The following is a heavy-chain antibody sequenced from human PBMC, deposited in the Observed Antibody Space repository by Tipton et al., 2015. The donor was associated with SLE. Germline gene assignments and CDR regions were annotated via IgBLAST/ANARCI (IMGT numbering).Heavy chain of an antibody. CDR2: IYYSGST. V-gene: IGHV4-30-4*08. CDR1: GGSISSYY. D-gene: IGHD5-12*01. CDR3: ARSGPDGWFDP. J-gene: IGHJ5*02. Sequence: TLSLTCAVYGGSISSYYWSWIRQPPGKGLEWIGYIYYSGSTYYNPSLKSRVTISVDTSKNQFSLKLSSVTAADTAVYYCARSGPDGWFDPWGQGTLVTVSS.